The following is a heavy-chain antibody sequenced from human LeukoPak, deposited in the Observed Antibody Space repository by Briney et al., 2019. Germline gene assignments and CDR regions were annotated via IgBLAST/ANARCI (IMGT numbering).Heavy chain of an antibody. Sequence: GGSLRLSCTAYGFTFSSYAMSWVRQAPGKGLEWVSAISGSGGSTYYADSVKGRFTISRVNSKNTLYLQMNSLRAEDTAVYYCAKATAAAAGTDFDYWGQGTLVTVSS. V-gene: IGHV3-23*01. CDR1: GFTFSSYA. CDR3: AKATAAAAGTDFDY. J-gene: IGHJ4*02. D-gene: IGHD6-13*01. CDR2: ISGSGGST.